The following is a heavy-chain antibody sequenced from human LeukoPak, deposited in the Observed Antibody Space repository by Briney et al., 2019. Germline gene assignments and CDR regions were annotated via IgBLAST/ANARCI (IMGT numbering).Heavy chain of an antibody. Sequence: PGGSLRLSCAASGFTFSSYGMHWVRQAPGKGLEWVAVIWYDGSNKYYADSVKGRFTISRDNSKNTLYLQMNSLRAEDTAVYYCARDLGRGGMRFAAFDIWGQGTMVTVSS. V-gene: IGHV3-33*01. CDR1: GFTFSSYG. CDR2: IWYDGSNK. J-gene: IGHJ3*02. CDR3: ARDLGRGGMRFAAFDI.